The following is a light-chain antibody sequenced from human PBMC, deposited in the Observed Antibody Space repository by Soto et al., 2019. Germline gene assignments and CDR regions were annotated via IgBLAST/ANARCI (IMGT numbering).Light chain of an antibody. V-gene: IGKV3-11*01. Sequence: EIVLTQSPATLSLSPGERATLSCRASQSVSSYLSWYQQKHGQAPRLLIYDASNRATGIPARFSGSVSGTDFTLTIRSLEPEYFAVYYCQQRSNWPPYTFGQGTKLEIK. J-gene: IGKJ2*01. CDR3: QQRSNWPPYT. CDR1: QSVSSY. CDR2: DAS.